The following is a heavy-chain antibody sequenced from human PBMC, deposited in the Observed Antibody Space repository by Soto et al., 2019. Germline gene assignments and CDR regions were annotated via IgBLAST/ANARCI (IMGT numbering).Heavy chain of an antibody. CDR1: GFTFSSYG. CDR2: IWYDGSNK. J-gene: IGHJ4*02. Sequence: GGSLRLSCAASGFTFSSYGMHWVRQAPGKGLEWVAVIWYDGSNKYYADSVKGRFTISRDNSKNTLYLQMNSPRAEDTAVYYCARDKKQDSSGWLPYFDYWGQGTLVTVSS. V-gene: IGHV3-33*01. CDR3: ARDKKQDSSGWLPYFDY. D-gene: IGHD6-19*01.